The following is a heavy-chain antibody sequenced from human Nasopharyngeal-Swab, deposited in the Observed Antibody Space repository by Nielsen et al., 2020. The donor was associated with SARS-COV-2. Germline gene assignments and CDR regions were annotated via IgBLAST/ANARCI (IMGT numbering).Heavy chain of an antibody. CDR3: ARDVVGATTTDAFDI. V-gene: IGHV4-4*01. CDR2: IYHSGST. Sequence: GPLRLSCAVSGGSISSSNWWSWVRQPPGKGLEWIGEIYHSGSTNYNPSLKSRVTISVDESKNQFSLKLSSVTAADTAVYFCARDVVGATTTDAFDIWGQGTMVTVSS. CDR1: GGSISSSNW. D-gene: IGHD1-26*01. J-gene: IGHJ3*02.